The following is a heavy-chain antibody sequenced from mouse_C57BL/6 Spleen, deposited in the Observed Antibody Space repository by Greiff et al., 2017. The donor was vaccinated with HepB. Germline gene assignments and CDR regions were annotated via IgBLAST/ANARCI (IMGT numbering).Heavy chain of an antibody. D-gene: IGHD1-1*01. Sequence: VQLQQPGAELVKPGASVKLSCKASGYTFTSYWMHWVKQRPGQGLEWIGMIHPNSGSTNYNEKFKSKATLTVDKSSSTAYMQLSSLTSEDSAVYYCARDYYGSSYPGYWGQGTTLTVSS. CDR3: ARDYYGSSYPGY. V-gene: IGHV1-64*01. CDR1: GYTFTSYW. J-gene: IGHJ2*01. CDR2: IHPNSGST.